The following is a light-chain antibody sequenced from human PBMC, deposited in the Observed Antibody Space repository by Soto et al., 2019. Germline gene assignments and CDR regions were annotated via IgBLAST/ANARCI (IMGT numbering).Light chain of an antibody. Sequence: DIQMTQSPSSLSASVGARVTITCRASESIGSHLNWYQQKPGQAPKALIYAVSSLQSGVPSRFSGSGSGTDFTLTISSMQPEDFATYYCQPSYSAPQFTFGPGTKVEIK. V-gene: IGKV1-39*01. J-gene: IGKJ3*01. CDR3: QPSYSAPQFT. CDR2: AVS. CDR1: ESIGSH.